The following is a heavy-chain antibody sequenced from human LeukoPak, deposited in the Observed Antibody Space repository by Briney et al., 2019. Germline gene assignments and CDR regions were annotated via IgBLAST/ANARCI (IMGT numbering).Heavy chain of an antibody. CDR3: ARDSPAYCTNGNCYSWYFDL. V-gene: IGHV4/OR15-8*02. Sequence: SETLSLTCAVSGGSISGSNWWNWVRQPPGKGLEWIGEIHHRGKSNYNPSLKSRVTLSIDKSTNQFSLKLSSVTAADTAMYYCARDSPAYCTNGNCYSWYFDLWGRGTLVTVSS. CDR1: GGSISGSNW. D-gene: IGHD2-8*01. CDR2: IHHRGKS. J-gene: IGHJ2*01.